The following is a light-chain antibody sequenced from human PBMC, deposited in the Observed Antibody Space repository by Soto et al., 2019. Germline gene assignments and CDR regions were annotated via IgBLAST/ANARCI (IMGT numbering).Light chain of an antibody. Sequence: EIVLTQSPGTLSLSPGERATLSCRASQSVSSTDLAWYQQKPGQPPRLLIFDASNRATGIPDRFSGSGSGTEFPLTVSSLEPDDFAVYYSQKYFRSPPAWTCGQGPKVVIK. V-gene: IGKV3-20*01. CDR3: QKYFRSPPAWT. J-gene: IGKJ1*01. CDR1: QSVSSTD. CDR2: DAS.